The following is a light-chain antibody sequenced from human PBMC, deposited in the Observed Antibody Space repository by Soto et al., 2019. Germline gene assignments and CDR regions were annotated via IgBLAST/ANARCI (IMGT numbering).Light chain of an antibody. CDR2: EVS. CDR1: STDFVGYNR. Sequence: QSALTQPPSVSGSPGQSVTISCTGTSTDFVGYNRVSWYQQPPGTAPKLMIYEVSKPPSGVPDRFSGSKSGNTASLTISGLQAADEADYYCSLYTSENAYVFGTGTKVTVL. V-gene: IGLV2-18*01. CDR3: SLYTSENAYV. J-gene: IGLJ1*01.